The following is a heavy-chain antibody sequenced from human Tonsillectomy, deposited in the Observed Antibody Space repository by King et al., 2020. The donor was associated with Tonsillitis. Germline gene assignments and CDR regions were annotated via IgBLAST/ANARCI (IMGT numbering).Heavy chain of an antibody. CDR3: AREEGEGFDY. V-gene: IGHV3-21*01. D-gene: IGHD3-16*01. Sequence: EVRLVESGGGLVKPGGSLRLSCAASGFTFSSYSMNWVRQAPGKGLEWVSSISGSATYIYYADSVKGRLTISRDNAKNSLYLQMNSLRAEDTAVYYCAREEGEGFDYWGQGTLVAVSS. J-gene: IGHJ4*02. CDR1: GFTFSSYS. CDR2: ISGSATYI.